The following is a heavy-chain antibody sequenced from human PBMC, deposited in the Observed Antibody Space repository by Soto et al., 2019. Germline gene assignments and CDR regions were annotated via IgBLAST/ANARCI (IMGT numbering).Heavy chain of an antibody. CDR1: GYTFTSYG. CDR3: ARASRDCSSTSCYIPQWDYSDY. CDR2: ISAYNGNT. V-gene: IGHV1-18*01. D-gene: IGHD2-2*02. Sequence: ASVKVSCKASGYTFTSYGISWVRQAPGQGLEWMGWISAYNGNTNYAQKLQGRVTMTTDTSTSTAYMELRSLRSDDTAVYYCARASRDCSSTSCYIPQWDYSDYWGQGTLVTVSS. J-gene: IGHJ4*02.